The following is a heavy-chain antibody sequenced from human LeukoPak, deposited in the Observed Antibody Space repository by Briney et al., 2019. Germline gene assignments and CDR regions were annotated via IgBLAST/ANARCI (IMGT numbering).Heavy chain of an antibody. CDR2: IYSGGGT. Sequence: TGGSLRLSCAASGFTVSSNYMSWVRQAPGKGLEWVSVIYSGGGTYYADSVKGRFTISRDNAKNSLYLQMNSLRAEDTAVYYCATYSSLNRREFQYWGQGTPLTVSS. D-gene: IGHD3-22*01. V-gene: IGHV3-66*01. CDR3: ATYSSLNRREFQY. J-gene: IGHJ1*01. CDR1: GFTVSSNY.